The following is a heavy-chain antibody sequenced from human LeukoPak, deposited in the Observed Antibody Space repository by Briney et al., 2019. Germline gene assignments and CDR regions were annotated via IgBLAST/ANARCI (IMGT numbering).Heavy chain of an antibody. V-gene: IGHV3-7*01. D-gene: IGHD5-24*01. CDR3: ATLGGRWLQFFGY. Sequence: GGSLRLSCAASGFTFSSYWMSWVRQAPGKGLEWVANIKQDGSEKYYVDSVKGRFTISRDNAKNSLYLQMNSLRAEDTAVYYCATLGGRWLQFFGYWGQGTLVTVSS. CDR2: IKQDGSEK. J-gene: IGHJ4*02. CDR1: GFTFSSYW.